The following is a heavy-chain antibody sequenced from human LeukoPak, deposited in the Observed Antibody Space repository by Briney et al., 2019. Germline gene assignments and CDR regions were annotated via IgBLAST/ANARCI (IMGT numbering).Heavy chain of an antibody. CDR2: ITAHNGNT. Sequence: GASVKVSCKASGYTFTDYGISWVRQAPGQGLEWMGWITAHNGNTNYAQKLQDRVTMTTETSTSTAYMELRSLKSDDTAVYYCARFAVVTSPYYYYYYMDVWGKGTTVTVSS. CDR1: GYTFTDYG. CDR3: ARFAVVTSPYYYYYYMDV. J-gene: IGHJ6*03. V-gene: IGHV1-18*01. D-gene: IGHD2-21*01.